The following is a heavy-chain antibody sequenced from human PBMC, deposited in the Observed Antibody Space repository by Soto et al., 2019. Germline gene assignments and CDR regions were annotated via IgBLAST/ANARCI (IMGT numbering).Heavy chain of an antibody. V-gene: IGHV1-2*02. CDR3: AREAENYFYYGMDV. Sequence: ASVKVSCKATACSFTAHYIHWVRQAPGQGLEWMGRINPNSGDANYAQNFQGRVSMTRDTSISRASMEMTRLRSDDTAVYYCAREAENYFYYGMDVWGQGTTVTVSS. J-gene: IGHJ6*02. CDR2: INPNSGDA. CDR1: ACSFTAHY.